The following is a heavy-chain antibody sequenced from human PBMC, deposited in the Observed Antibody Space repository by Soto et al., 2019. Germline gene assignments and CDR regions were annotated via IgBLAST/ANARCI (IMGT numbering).Heavy chain of an antibody. D-gene: IGHD1-26*01. CDR1: GFSLSHGRLG. J-gene: IGHJ4*02. CDR3: ARTVGSRTPDS. Sequence: QVTLKESGPVLVKPTETLTLTCTVSGFSLSHGRLGVSWIRQPPGKALEWLAHIFSNDEESYCTSLRSRLTTSKYTSKSQVVLTMTNMVPMDAGTYYCARTVGSRTPDSWGQGTLVTVSS. V-gene: IGHV2-26*01. CDR2: IFSNDEE.